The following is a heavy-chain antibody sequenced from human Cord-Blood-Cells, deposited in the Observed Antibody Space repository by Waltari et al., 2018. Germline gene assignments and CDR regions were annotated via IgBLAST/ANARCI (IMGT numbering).Heavy chain of an antibody. D-gene: IGHD1-1*01. CDR2: FDPEDGET. Sequence: QVQLVQSGAEVKKPGASVRVTCKVSGNTLPELSMHRALQAPGKGLEGMGGFDPEDGETIYAQKFQGRGTMTEDTSTDTAYMGLSSLRSEDTAVYYCATVAGADAFDIWGQGTMVTVSS. CDR1: GNTLPELS. V-gene: IGHV1-24*01. CDR3: ATVAGADAFDI. J-gene: IGHJ3*02.